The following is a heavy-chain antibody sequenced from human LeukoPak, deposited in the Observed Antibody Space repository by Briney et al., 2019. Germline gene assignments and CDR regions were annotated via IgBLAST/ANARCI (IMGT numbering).Heavy chain of an antibody. V-gene: IGHV3-15*04. D-gene: IGHD2-21*02. CDR3: ARVQGYCGGDCYPFDY. Sequence: GGSLRLSCAASGFTFSYVWMSWVRQAPGKGLEWVGRIVSKTDGGTTDYAAPVKGRFTISRDDSKNTLYLRMNSLKTEDTAVYYCARVQGYCGGDCYPFDYWGQGTLVTVSS. CDR1: GFTFSYVW. J-gene: IGHJ4*02. CDR2: IVSKTDGGTT.